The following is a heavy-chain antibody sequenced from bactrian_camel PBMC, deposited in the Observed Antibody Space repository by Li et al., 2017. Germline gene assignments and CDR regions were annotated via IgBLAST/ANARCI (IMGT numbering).Heavy chain of an antibody. CDR2: INSGGGST. J-gene: IGHJ4*01. CDR3: AAVTGGGWYSGMWSVTDEYYH. CDR1: EFTFSNYD. D-gene: IGHD6*01. Sequence: VQLVESGGGSVQSGGSLRLSCVASEFTFSNYDMSWVRQAPGKELEWVSAINSGGGSTFYAGSVKGRFTISQDNAANTVYLQMNSLKPEDTAMYYCAAVTGGGWYSGMWSVTDEYYHWGQGTQVTVS. V-gene: IGHV3S40*01.